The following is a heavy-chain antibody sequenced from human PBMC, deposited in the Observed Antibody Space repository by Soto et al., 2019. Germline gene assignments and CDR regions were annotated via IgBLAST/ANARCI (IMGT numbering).Heavy chain of an antibody. J-gene: IGHJ5*02. CDR2: IGVSGST. D-gene: IGHD6-13*01. CDR1: GFTFSSRA. CDR3: AQATLAAAGHGGS. Sequence: EAQLLESGGGLVQPGGSLRLSCATSGFTFSSRAMSWVRQAPGKGLEWVSTIGVSGSTYYADSVKGRFTISRDNSKSALYLQMNSLRVDDTALYYCAQATLAAAGHGGSWGQGTLVTVSS. V-gene: IGHV3-23*01.